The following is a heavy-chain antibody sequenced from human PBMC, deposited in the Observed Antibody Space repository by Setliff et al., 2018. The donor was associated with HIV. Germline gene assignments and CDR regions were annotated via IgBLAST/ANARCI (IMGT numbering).Heavy chain of an antibody. CDR3: AGGLSSQTYWGTRPLGLDY. Sequence: PSETLSLTCSVSSGSMTGHYWTWVRQPPGKGLEWIGYLHSLGSSRVSDTPNYSPSLKSRITISLDTSKRQFSLTMLSVTAADTAVYYCAGGLSSQTYWGTRPLGLDYWGQGSLVTVSS. J-gene: IGHJ4*01. CDR1: SGSMTGHY. V-gene: IGHV4-4*08. D-gene: IGHD2-2*01. CDR2: LHSLGSSRVSDTP.